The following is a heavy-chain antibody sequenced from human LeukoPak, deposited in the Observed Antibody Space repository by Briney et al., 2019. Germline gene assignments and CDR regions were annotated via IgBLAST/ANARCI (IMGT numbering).Heavy chain of an antibody. CDR1: GGSISSSSYY. CDR3: ARHERSSSLYYYYYYMDV. V-gene: IGHV4-39*01. CDR2: IHYSGST. Sequence: SETLSLICTVSGGSISSSSYYWGWIRQPPGKGLEWIGSIHYSGSTYYNPSLKGRVTISVDTSKNQFSLKVSSVTAADTAVYYCARHERSSSLYYYYYYMDVWGKGTTVTVSS. D-gene: IGHD6-6*01. J-gene: IGHJ6*03.